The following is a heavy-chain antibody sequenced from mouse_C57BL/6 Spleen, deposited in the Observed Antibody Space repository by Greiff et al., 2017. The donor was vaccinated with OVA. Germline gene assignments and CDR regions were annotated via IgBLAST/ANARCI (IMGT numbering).Heavy chain of an antibody. CDR2: IDPSDSYT. J-gene: IGHJ4*01. Sequence: VQLQQPGAELVKPGASVKLSCKASGYTFTSYWMQWVKQRPGQGLEWIGEIDPSDSYTNYNQKFKGKATLTVDTSSSTAYMQLSSLTSEDSAVYYCARPCAVVAGDYAMDYWGQGTSVTVSS. D-gene: IGHD1-1*01. CDR1: GYTFTSYW. CDR3: ARPCAVVAGDYAMDY. V-gene: IGHV1-50*01.